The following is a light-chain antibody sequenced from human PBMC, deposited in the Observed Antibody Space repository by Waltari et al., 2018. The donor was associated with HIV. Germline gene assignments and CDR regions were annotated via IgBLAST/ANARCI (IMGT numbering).Light chain of an antibody. V-gene: IGLV1-44*01. CDR2: GSS. J-gene: IGLJ1*01. CDR1: FSNIGSNT. CDR3: AVWDDSLSEYV. Sequence: QSVLTQPPSASGAPGQRVTISCSGSFSNIGSNTVNWYQQLPGTAPRLLIYGSSQLPAGVPDRFSGSRSDTSASLDISGLHAEDEGDYYCAVWDDSLSEYVFATGTKVFVL.